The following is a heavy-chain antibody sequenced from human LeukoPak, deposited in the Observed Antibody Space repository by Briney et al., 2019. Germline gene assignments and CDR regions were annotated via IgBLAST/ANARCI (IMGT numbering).Heavy chain of an antibody. CDR1: GFNFGDFA. D-gene: IGHD3-16*02. Sequence: GSLRLFCTSSGFNFGDFAINWFRQASGKGLEWVGFLKSKAYGGTTEYAASVKGRFTISRDDSKSIAYLQMNSLKTEDTAVYYCTRAAVITFGGVIDPFDYWGQGTLVTVSS. CDR3: TRAAVITFGGVIDPFDY. CDR2: LKSKAYGGTT. V-gene: IGHV3-49*03. J-gene: IGHJ4*02.